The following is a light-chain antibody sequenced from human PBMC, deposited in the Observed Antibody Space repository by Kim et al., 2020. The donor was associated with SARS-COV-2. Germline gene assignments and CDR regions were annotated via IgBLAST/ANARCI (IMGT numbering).Light chain of an antibody. CDR3: QQYDSLPLT. J-gene: IGKJ4*01. CDR2: DAS. CDR1: QDISSD. Sequence: DIQMTQSPSSLSASIGDRVTLTCQASQDISSDLNWYQQKPGKAPKLLIYDASRLETGVPSRFSGSRSGTDFTFTITSLQPEDFATYYCQQYDSLPLTFGGGTKVDIK. V-gene: IGKV1-33*01.